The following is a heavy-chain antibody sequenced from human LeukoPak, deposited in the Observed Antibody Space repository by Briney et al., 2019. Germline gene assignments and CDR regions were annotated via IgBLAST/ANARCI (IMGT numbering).Heavy chain of an antibody. J-gene: IGHJ3*02. CDR3: ARVVRDAFDI. D-gene: IGHD2-15*01. CDR2: IYYSGST. Sequence: PSETLSLTCTVSGGSISSYYWSWIRQPPGKGLEWIGYIYYSGSTNYNPSLKSRVTISVDTSKNQFSLKLSSVTAADTAVYYCARVVRDAFDIWGQGTMVIVSS. CDR1: GGSISSYY. V-gene: IGHV4-59*08.